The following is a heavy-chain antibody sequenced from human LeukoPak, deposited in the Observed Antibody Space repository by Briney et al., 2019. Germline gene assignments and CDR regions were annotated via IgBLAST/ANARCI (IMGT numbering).Heavy chain of an antibody. Sequence: GGSLRLSCAASGLIVRDNYMNWVRQAPGKGLEWVSVIYSGGSTYYADSVKGRFTISRDNSKNTLYLQMNSRRAEDTAVYYCARDRDHTMVRGALDYWGQGTLVTVSS. D-gene: IGHD3-10*01. J-gene: IGHJ4*02. CDR1: GLIVRDNY. CDR2: IYSGGST. V-gene: IGHV3-66*01. CDR3: ARDRDHTMVRGALDY.